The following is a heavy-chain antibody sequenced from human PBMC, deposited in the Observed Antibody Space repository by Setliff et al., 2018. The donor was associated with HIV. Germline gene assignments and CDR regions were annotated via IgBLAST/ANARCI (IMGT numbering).Heavy chain of an antibody. J-gene: IGHJ3*02. Sequence: ASVKVSCKASGYTFSGYYIHWVRQAPGQGLEWMGWLNPRSGNTGYAQKFQGRVTMTRNTSISTAYMELSSLRSEDTAVYYCARGSSYSSSWYVFRPQALNDAFDIWAQGTMVTVSS. CDR1: GYTFSGYY. CDR2: LNPRSGNT. D-gene: IGHD6-13*01. CDR3: ARGSSYSSSWYVFRPQALNDAFDI. V-gene: IGHV1-8*02.